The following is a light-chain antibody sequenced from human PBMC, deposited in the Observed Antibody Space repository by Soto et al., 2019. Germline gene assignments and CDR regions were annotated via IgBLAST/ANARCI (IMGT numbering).Light chain of an antibody. V-gene: IGKV3-20*01. CDR3: QQYAGSPGT. J-gene: IGKJ1*01. Sequence: PGARATLSCRASQSVSSDYLAWYQQKPGQTPRLIIYGASSRATGIPDRFSGSGSGTDFTLTISGLEPEDFAVYYCQQYAGSPGTFGQGTKVEIK. CDR1: QSVSSDY. CDR2: GAS.